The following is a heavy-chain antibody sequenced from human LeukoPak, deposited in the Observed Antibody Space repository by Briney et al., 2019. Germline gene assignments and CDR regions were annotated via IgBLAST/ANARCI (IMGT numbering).Heavy chain of an antibody. J-gene: IGHJ6*03. V-gene: IGHV1-24*01. D-gene: IGHD3-10*01. CDR1: GHTLTDFP. Sequence: ASVKLSCKISGHTLTDFPLHWVRQTPGKGLEWMGGFDPEDSGPIFAQNFQGRLTMTEDTSTDTFYMELSSLRSEDTALYFCATGRGDYYYFMDVWGKGTTVIVSS. CDR2: FDPEDSGP. CDR3: ATGRGDYYYFMDV.